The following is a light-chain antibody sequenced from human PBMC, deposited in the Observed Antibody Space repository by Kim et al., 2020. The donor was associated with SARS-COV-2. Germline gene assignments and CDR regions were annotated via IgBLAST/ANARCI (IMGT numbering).Light chain of an antibody. CDR3: QQYAYWRA. J-gene: IGKJ5*01. CDR1: QSISSS. V-gene: IGKV3-15*01. CDR2: GAS. Sequence: SLSPGERATLSCRASQSISSSLAWYQQKPGQAPRVLIYGASARATGSPARFSGSGSGTEFTLTISNLQSEDFAVYYCQQYAYWRAFGQGTRLEIK.